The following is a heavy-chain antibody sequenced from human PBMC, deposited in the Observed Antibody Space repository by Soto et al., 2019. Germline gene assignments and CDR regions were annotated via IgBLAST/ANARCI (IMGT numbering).Heavy chain of an antibody. V-gene: IGHV1-3*04. CDR1: GYRFTAYD. Sequence: QVQLVQSGAGVQKPGATANISCKASGYRFTAYDMHWVRQAPGQGLEWLGWINTATGDTKYSPSFQGRVTLSRDTSATTAYMELSGLRFEDTAVYYCARTRGYCSGGSCYPLDHWGQGTLVTVSS. J-gene: IGHJ4*02. CDR3: ARTRGYCSGGSCYPLDH. CDR2: INTATGDT. D-gene: IGHD2-15*01.